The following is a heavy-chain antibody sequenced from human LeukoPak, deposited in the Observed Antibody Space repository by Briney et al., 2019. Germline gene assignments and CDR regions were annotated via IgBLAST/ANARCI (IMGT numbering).Heavy chain of an antibody. Sequence: PGRSLRLSCAASGFTFSSYGMHWVRQAPGKGLEWVAVIWYDGSNKYYADSVKGRFTISRDNSKNTLYLQMNSLRAEDTAVYYCARDEDGTGFDYWGQGTLVTVSS. CDR3: ARDEDGTGFDY. J-gene: IGHJ4*02. CDR1: GFTFSSYG. V-gene: IGHV3-33*01. D-gene: IGHD1-1*01. CDR2: IWYDGSNK.